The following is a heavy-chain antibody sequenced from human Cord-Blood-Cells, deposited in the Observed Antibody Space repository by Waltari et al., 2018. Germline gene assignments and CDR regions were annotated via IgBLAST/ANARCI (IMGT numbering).Heavy chain of an antibody. CDR1: GYTFTGHY. J-gene: IGHJ2*01. V-gene: IGHV1-2*06. CDR3: ARVARYCTGGVCYWYFDL. CDR2: INPNSGGT. Sequence: QVQLVQSGAEVKKPGASVKVSCKASGYTFTGHYMHWVRQAHGPGFEWMGRINPNSGGTNYAQKFQGRVTMTRDTSISTAYMELSRLRSDDTAVYYCARVARYCTGGVCYWYFDLWGRGTLVTVSS. D-gene: IGHD2-8*02.